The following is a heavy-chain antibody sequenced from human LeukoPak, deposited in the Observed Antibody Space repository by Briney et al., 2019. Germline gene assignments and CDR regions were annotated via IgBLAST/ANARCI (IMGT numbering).Heavy chain of an antibody. CDR2: ISSTGSWT. D-gene: IGHD6-13*01. CDR3: ARIGYRSSSLDY. Sequence: PGGSLRLSCAASGFTFSVFEMNWVRQAPGKGLEWVSYISSTGSWTYYADSVKGRFTISRDNAKNSLYLQMNSLRAEDTAVYYCARIGYRSSSLDYWGQGNLVTVSS. J-gene: IGHJ4*02. V-gene: IGHV3-48*03. CDR1: GFTFSVFE.